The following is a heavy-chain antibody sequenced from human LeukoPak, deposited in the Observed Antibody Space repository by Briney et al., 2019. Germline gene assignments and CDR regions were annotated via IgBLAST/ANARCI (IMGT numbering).Heavy chain of an antibody. CDR2: IYYSGST. CDR1: GGSISSSSYY. J-gene: IGHJ4*02. V-gene: IGHV4-39*07. CDR3: ARDRHYCSSTSCYASFGY. Sequence: SETLSLTCTVSGGSISSSSYYWGWIRQPPGKGLEWIGSIYYSGSTYYNPSLKSRVTISVDTSKNQFSLKLSSVTAADTAVYYCARDRHYCSSTSCYASFGYWGQGTLVTVSS. D-gene: IGHD2-2*01.